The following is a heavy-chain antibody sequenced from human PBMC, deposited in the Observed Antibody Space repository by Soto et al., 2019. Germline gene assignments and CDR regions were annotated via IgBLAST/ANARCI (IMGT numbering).Heavy chain of an antibody. D-gene: IGHD3-9*01. V-gene: IGHV1-2*04. Sequence: ASVKVSCKASGYTFTGYYMHWVRQAPGQGLEWMGWINPNSGGTNYAQKFQGWVTMTRDTSISTAYMELSRLRSDDTAVYYCARESSMLTGYYNVLNAFDIWGQGKMVTVSS. CDR3: ARESSMLTGYYNVLNAFDI. CDR1: GYTFTGYY. J-gene: IGHJ3*02. CDR2: INPNSGGT.